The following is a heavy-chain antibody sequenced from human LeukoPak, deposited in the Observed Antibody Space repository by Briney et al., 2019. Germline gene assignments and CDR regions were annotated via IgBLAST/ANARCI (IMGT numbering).Heavy chain of an antibody. J-gene: IGHJ4*02. V-gene: IGHV1-3*03. CDR2: INAGNGNT. D-gene: IGHD3-10*01. CDR1: GYTFTSYA. CDR3: ARSGSGSYFLFDY. Sequence: GASVKVSCKAPGYTFTSYAMHWVRQAPGQRLEWMGWINAGNGNTKYSQEFQGRVTITRDTSASTAYMELSSLRSEDMAVYYCARSGSGSYFLFDYWGQGTLVTVSS.